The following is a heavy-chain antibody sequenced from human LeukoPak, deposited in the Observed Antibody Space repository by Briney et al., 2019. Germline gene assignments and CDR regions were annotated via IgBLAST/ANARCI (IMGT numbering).Heavy chain of an antibody. D-gene: IGHD3-22*01. CDR3: ARDTHSSGYYYYYYYYGMDV. Sequence: GGSLRLSCAASGFTFSSYGMHWVRQAPGKGLEGVAVIWYDGSNKSYADSVKGRFTISRDNSKNTLYLQMNSLRAEDTAVYYCARDTHSSGYYYYYYYYGMDVWGQGTTVTVSS. CDR1: GFTFSSYG. J-gene: IGHJ6*02. V-gene: IGHV3-33*01. CDR2: IWYDGSNK.